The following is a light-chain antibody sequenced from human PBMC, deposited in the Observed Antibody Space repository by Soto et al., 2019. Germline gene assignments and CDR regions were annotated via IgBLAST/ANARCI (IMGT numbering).Light chain of an antibody. Sequence: EIVLTQSPATLSLSPGEGATLSCRASQSAGSYLAWYQQKPGQAPRLLIYDTSNRATGIPARFSGSGSXXXXXXXXXXXXXXDFAXYYCQQRSDSLTFGGGTKVEIK. CDR1: QSAGSY. CDR3: QQRSDSLT. CDR2: DTS. V-gene: IGKV3-11*01. J-gene: IGKJ4*01.